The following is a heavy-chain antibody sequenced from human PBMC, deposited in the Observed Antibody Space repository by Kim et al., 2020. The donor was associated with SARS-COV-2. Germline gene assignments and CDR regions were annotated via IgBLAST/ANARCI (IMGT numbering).Heavy chain of an antibody. CDR1: GYTFTSYA. J-gene: IGHJ5*02. CDR3: ARDGLRIVGAIGVVNWFDP. Sequence: ASVKVSCKASGYTFTSYAMHWVRQAPGQRLEWMGWINAGNGNTKYSQKFQGRVTITRDTSASTAYMELSSLRSEDTAVYYCARDGLRIVGAIGVVNWFDPWGQGTLVTVSS. V-gene: IGHV1-3*01. CDR2: INAGNGNT. D-gene: IGHD1-26*01.